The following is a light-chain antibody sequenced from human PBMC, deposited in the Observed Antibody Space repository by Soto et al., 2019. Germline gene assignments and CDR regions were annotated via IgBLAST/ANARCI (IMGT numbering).Light chain of an antibody. Sequence: QSALTQPASVSGSPGQSITISCTGTSSDVGGYNYVSWYQQHPAKAPKLMIYEVSNRPSGVSHRFSGSKSGNTASLTISGLQAEDEADYYCFSYSARSTLVFGGGTKLTVL. V-gene: IGLV2-14*01. CDR3: FSYSARSTLV. J-gene: IGLJ3*02. CDR2: EVS. CDR1: SSDVGGYNY.